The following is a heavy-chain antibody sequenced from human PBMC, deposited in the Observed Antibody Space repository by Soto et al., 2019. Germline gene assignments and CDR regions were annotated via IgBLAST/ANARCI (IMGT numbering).Heavy chain of an antibody. V-gene: IGHV3-23*01. CDR1: GFPFSSYA. D-gene: IGHD6-25*01. CDR2: STGAGGGT. Sequence: GGSLRLSCAASGFPFSSYAIIWVRQAPGRGLEWVAASTGAGGGTYNLEAVKGRFTVSRDNSKKTVYLQLDGLRAEDTAVYYCAKGHSDYQGDYNYYGMDVWGQGTTVTVSS. CDR3: AKGHSDYQGDYNYYGMDV. J-gene: IGHJ6*02.